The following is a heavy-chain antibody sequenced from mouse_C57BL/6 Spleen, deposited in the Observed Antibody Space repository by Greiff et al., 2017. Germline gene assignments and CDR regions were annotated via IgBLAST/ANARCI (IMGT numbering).Heavy chain of an antibody. CDR3: ARNLPGYYFDY. V-gene: IGHV5-17*01. CDR1: GFTFSDYG. CDR2: ISSGSSTI. Sequence: EVKLMESGGGLVKPGGSLKLSCAASGFTFSDYGMHWVRQAPEKGLEWVAYISSGSSTIYYADTVKGRFTISRDNAKNTLFLQMTSLRSEDTAMYYCARNLPGYYFDYWGQGTTLTVSS. J-gene: IGHJ2*01.